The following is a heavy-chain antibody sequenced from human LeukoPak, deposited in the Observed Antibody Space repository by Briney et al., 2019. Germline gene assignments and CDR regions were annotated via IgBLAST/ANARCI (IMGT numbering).Heavy chain of an antibody. D-gene: IGHD5-18*01. V-gene: IGHV1-18*01. J-gene: IGHJ5*02. CDR2: ISAYNGNT. CDR1: GYTFTSYG. Sequence: ASVKVSCKAFGYTFTSYGISWVRQAPGQGLEWMGWISAYNGNTNYAQKLQGRVTMTTDTSTSTAYMELRSLRSDDTAVYYCARDFMRQLWFRASIGNWFDPWGQGTLVTVSS. CDR3: ARDFMRQLWFRASIGNWFDP.